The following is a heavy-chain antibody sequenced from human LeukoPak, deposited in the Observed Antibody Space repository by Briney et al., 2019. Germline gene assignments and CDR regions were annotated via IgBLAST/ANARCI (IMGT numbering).Heavy chain of an antibody. Sequence: GGSLRLSCAASGFTFSSFWMSWVRQAPGKGLVWVANIKQDGGEKYYVDSVEGRFTISRDNAKNSLYLQMNSLRAEDTAVYYCARLAGAVAGWFDYWGQGTLVTVSS. V-gene: IGHV3-7*01. CDR1: GFTFSSFW. J-gene: IGHJ4*02. D-gene: IGHD6-19*01. CDR3: ARLAGAVAGWFDY. CDR2: IKQDGGEK.